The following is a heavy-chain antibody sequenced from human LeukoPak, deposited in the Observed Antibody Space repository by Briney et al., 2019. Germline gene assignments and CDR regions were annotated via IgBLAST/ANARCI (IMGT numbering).Heavy chain of an antibody. J-gene: IGHJ4*02. CDR3: ARETVSYNWGSSSFDS. V-gene: IGHV3-9*01. CDR2: ISWNSGSI. D-gene: IGHD7-27*01. Sequence: GGALRLSCAASGFTFHDYAMPWVRQAPGTGVAWVSGISWNSGSIGYADSVKGRFTISRDNAKNSLYLQMHSLRVDDTAVYYCARETVSYNWGSSSFDSWGQGTLVTVSS. CDR1: GFTFHDYA.